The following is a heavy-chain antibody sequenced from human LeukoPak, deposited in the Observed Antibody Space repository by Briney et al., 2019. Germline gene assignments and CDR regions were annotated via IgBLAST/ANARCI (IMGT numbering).Heavy chain of an antibody. J-gene: IGHJ6*03. Sequence: SETLSLTCAVYGGSFSGYYWSWIRQPPGKGLEWIGEMNHSGSTNYNPSLKSRVTISVDTSKNQFSLKLSSVTAADTAVYYCARGSDYYGSGSYGYYYMDVWGKGTTVTISS. V-gene: IGHV4-34*01. CDR1: GGSFSGYY. CDR3: ARGSDYYGSGSYGYYYMDV. D-gene: IGHD3-10*01. CDR2: MNHSGST.